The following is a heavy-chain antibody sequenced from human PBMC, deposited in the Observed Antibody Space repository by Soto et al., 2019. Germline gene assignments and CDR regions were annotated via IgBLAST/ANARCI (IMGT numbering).Heavy chain of an antibody. CDR1: GFTFGSLT. D-gene: IGHD3-16*01. Sequence: EVQLVEAGGGLVKPGESLTLSCAASGFTFGSLTLNWVRQAPGKGLEWVSSISSSSAYIYYAESVKGRFTISRDNAKSTLYLQMNSLRLDDTAVYFCARDGLTFGGDWGQGTLVAVSS. J-gene: IGHJ4*02. CDR3: ARDGLTFGGD. CDR2: ISSSSAYI. V-gene: IGHV3-21*02.